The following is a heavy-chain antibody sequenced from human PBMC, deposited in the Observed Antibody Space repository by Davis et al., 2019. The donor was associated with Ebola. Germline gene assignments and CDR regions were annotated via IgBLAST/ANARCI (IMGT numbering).Heavy chain of an antibody. J-gene: IGHJ4*02. CDR1: GYAFTSYG. CDR3: ASGSGSCDY. CDR2: ISGYNGNT. V-gene: IGHV1-18*04. D-gene: IGHD2-15*01. Sequence: ASVKVSCKASGYAFTSYGISWVRQAPGQGLEWMGWISGYNGNTNYAQRFQGRVTMTTDTSTSTAYMELRSLTSDDTAVYYCASGSGSCDYWGQGTLVSVSS.